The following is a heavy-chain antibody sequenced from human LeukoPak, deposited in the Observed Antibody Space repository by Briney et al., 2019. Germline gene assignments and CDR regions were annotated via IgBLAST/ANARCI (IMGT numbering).Heavy chain of an antibody. CDR3: TRRRNYLSHFDY. V-gene: IGHV4-39*07. J-gene: IGHJ4*02. CDR2: INHSGST. D-gene: IGHD1-7*01. Sequence: PSETLSLTCTVSGGSISSGGYYWSWIRQHPGKGLEWIGEINHSGSTNYNPSLKSRVTISVDTSKNQFSLKLSSVTAADTAVYYCTRRRNYLSHFDYWGQGTLVTVSS. CDR1: GGSISSGGYY.